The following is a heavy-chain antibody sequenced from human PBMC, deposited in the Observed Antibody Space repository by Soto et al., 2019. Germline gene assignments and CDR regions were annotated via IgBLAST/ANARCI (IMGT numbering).Heavy chain of an antibody. CDR1: GYTFTSYA. CDR3: ARDSPAGFGDAFDI. Sequence: ASVKVSFKASGYTFTSYAMNWLRQAPGQGLEWMGWINTNTGNPTYAQGFTGRFVFSLDTSVSTAYLQICSLKAEDTAVYYCARDSPAGFGDAFDIWGQGTMVTVSS. D-gene: IGHD1-1*01. V-gene: IGHV7-4-1*01. J-gene: IGHJ3*02. CDR2: INTNTGNP.